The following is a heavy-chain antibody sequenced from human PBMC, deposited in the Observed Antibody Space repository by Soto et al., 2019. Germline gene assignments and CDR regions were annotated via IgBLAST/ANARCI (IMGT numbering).Heavy chain of an antibody. CDR1: GFTFSSYS. V-gene: IGHV3-48*02. CDR3: ARDEPPIAVAGPFDY. Sequence: EVQLVESGGGLVQPGGSLRLSCAASGFTFSSYSMNWVRQAPGKGLEWVSCISSSSSTIYYADSVKGRFTISRDNAKNSLYLQMNSLRDEDTAVYYCARDEPPIAVAGPFDYWGQGTLVTVSS. CDR2: ISSSSSTI. J-gene: IGHJ4*02. D-gene: IGHD6-19*01.